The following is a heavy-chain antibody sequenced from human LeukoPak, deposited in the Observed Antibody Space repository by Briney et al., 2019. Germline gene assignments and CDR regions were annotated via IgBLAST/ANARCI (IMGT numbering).Heavy chain of an antibody. CDR3: ARVDMATDLAFDT. CDR1: GGSISSGGFY. J-gene: IGHJ3*02. CDR2: IYNSGTT. V-gene: IGHV4-31*03. Sequence: SETLSLTCTVSGGSISSGGFYWSWIRQHPGKGLEWIGYIYNSGTTYYNPSLKSRVTMSLDTSKNQFSLNLASVTAADTAVYYCARVDMATDLAFDTWGQGTMVTVSS. D-gene: IGHD5-24*01.